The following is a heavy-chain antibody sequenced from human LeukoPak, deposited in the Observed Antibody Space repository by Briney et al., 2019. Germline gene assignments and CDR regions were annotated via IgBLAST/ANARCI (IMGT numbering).Heavy chain of an antibody. CDR3: ASGMRYYDTSGPGYYYYYMDV. CDR2: IVSRGRS. Sequence: SETLSLTCTVSGYSISSAYYRGWIRHPPGKGLDWIGYIVSRGRSNYNPPLNFRVTISVDTSKNQCSLKLTSVTAADTAVYYCASGMRYYDTSGPGYYYYYMDVWGKGTTVTISS. D-gene: IGHD3-22*01. V-gene: IGHV4-59*01. CDR1: GYSISSAYY. J-gene: IGHJ6*03.